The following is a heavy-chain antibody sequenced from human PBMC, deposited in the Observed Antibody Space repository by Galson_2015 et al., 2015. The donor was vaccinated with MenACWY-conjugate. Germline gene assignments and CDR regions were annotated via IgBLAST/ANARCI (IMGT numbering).Heavy chain of an antibody. J-gene: IGHJ6*02. CDR2: IIPIFGTA. Sequence: SVKVSCKASGGTFSSYAISWVRHAPGQGLEWMGGIIPIFGTANYAQKFQGRVTITADESTSTAYMELSSLRSEDTAVYYCARDMEEYQLLPGYYYYGMDVWGQGTTVTVSS. D-gene: IGHD2-2*01. V-gene: IGHV1-69*13. CDR3: ARDMEEYQLLPGYYYYGMDV. CDR1: GGTFSSYA.